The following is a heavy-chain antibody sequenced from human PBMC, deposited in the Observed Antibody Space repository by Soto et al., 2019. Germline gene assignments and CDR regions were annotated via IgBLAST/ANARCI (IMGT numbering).Heavy chain of an antibody. CDR1: GFTFSSYA. J-gene: IGHJ5*02. CDR2: ISGSGGST. Sequence: SGXSLRLSCAASGFTFSSYAMSCVRQAPFKGLEWVSAISGSGGSTYYADSVKGRFTISRDNSKNTLYLQMNSLRAEDTAVYYCAKDRGGSYPTNNWFDPWGQGTLVTVSS. D-gene: IGHD1-26*01. CDR3: AKDRGGSYPTNNWFDP. V-gene: IGHV3-23*01.